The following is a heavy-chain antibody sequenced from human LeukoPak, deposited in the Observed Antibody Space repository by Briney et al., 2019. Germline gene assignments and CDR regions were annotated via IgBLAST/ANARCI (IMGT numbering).Heavy chain of an antibody. CDR3: ARAEQEVAGYDY. J-gene: IGHJ4*02. V-gene: IGHV1-18*01. Sequence: ASVKVSCKASGYTFTSFGISWVRQAPGQGLEWMGWISVYNTYYSQKLQGRVTVTADTSTSTAYMELRSLRSDDTAVYYCARAEQEVAGYDYWGQGTLVTVSS. D-gene: IGHD6-19*01. CDR2: ISVYNT. CDR1: GYTFTSFG.